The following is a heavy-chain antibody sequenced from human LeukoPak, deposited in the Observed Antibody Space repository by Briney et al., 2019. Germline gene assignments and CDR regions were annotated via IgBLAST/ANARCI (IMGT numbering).Heavy chain of an antibody. CDR3: ARDVFEPYYFDY. V-gene: IGHV4-39*07. CDR1: GGSISNSSYY. D-gene: IGHD3-10*01. CDR2: LLYSGTT. J-gene: IGHJ4*02. Sequence: NTSETLSLTCTVSGGSISNSSYYWGWIRQPPGKGLEWIGSLLYSGTTYYNPSLRSRVAMSVDTSKNQFSLNLSSLTAADTAMYYCARDVFEPYYFDYWGQGSLVTVSS.